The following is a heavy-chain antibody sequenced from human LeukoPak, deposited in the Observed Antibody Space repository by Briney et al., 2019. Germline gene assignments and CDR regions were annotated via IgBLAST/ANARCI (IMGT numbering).Heavy chain of an antibody. D-gene: IGHD2-15*01. Sequence: SETLSLTCAVYGGSFSGYYWSWIRQPPGKGLEWIGEINHSGSTNYNPSLKSRVTISVDTSKNQFSLKLSSVTAADTAVYYRARASRGSGGSYYFDYWGQGTLVTVSS. CDR3: ARASRGSGGSYYFDY. CDR2: INHSGST. V-gene: IGHV4-34*01. J-gene: IGHJ4*02. CDR1: GGSFSGYY.